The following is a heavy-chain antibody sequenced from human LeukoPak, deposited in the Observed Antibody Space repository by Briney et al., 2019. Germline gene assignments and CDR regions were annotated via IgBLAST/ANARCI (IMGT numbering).Heavy chain of an antibody. D-gene: IGHD6-13*01. J-gene: IGHJ5*02. CDR2: INANSGGT. Sequence: ASVKVSCKDSRYTFTDYYMHWVRQAPGQGLEWMGRINANSGGTKYAQKFQGRVTMTRDTSISTAYMELNRLTSDDTAVYYCAKCGDFIAASYNWFDPWGPGTLVTVSS. CDR1: RYTFTDYY. V-gene: IGHV1-2*06. CDR3: AKCGDFIAASYNWFDP.